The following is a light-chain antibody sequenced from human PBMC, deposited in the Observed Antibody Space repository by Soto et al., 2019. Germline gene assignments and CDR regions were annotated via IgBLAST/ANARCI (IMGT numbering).Light chain of an antibody. V-gene: IGKV1-39*01. J-gene: IGKJ1*01. CDR3: QQSYNSPQT. Sequence: DIKMTQSPFSLSASVGDEVTITCRASHTIMTYLNWYQLMAEKLPRLLFYAASSLQSGVPSRFSGSGSGTDFTLTINSLQPEVFAPYACQQSYNSPQTFGQGTKVDIK. CDR1: HTIMTY. CDR2: AAS.